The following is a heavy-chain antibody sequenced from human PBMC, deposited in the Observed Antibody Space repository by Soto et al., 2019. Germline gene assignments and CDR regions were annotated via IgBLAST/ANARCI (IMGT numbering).Heavy chain of an antibody. V-gene: IGHV1-69*04. Sequence: QVQLVQSGAEVKRPGSSVKVSCKASGDTFSFYSINWVRQAPGLGLEWMGRVNPILSMSNYAQRFQGRVTMTADTSTSTDYMELSGLRSEDTAMYYCATSYGSGYRAFDYWGQGALVTVSS. D-gene: IGHD3-10*01. CDR2: VNPILSMS. CDR3: ATSYGSGYRAFDY. CDR1: GDTFSFYS. J-gene: IGHJ4*02.